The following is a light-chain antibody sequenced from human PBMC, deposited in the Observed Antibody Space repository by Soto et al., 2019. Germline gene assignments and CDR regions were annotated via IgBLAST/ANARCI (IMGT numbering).Light chain of an antibody. CDR3: QQYGSSPRT. J-gene: IGKJ1*01. Sequence: EIVLTQSPGTLSLSPGERATLSCRASQSVSSSYLAWYQQKPGQAPRLLIYGASSRAPGIPARFSGSGSGTDFTLTISRLEPEDFAVDYCQQYGSSPRTFGRGTRVDIK. CDR2: GAS. CDR1: QSVSSSY. V-gene: IGKV3-20*01.